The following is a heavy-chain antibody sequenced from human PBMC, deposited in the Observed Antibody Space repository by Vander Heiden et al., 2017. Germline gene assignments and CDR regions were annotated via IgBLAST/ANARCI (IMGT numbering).Heavy chain of an antibody. D-gene: IGHD6-19*01. CDR3: ARDLRGSSGSDYMGPGGY. J-gene: IGHJ4*02. V-gene: IGHV1-18*01. CDR2: ISVYNGNT. CDR1: GYTFTSYG. Sequence: QVQLVQSGAEVKKPGASVKVACKASGYTFTSYGISRVRQAPGQGLEWMGWISVYNGNTKYVQNLQGRVTMTTDTSTSTAYMELRSLRSDDTAVYYCARDLRGSSGSDYMGPGGYWGQGTLVTVSS.